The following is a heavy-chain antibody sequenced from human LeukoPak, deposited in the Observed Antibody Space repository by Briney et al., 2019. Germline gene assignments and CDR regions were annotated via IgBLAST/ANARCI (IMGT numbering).Heavy chain of an antibody. CDR3: ARHRYYGSGSYSLNWFDP. J-gene: IGHJ5*02. D-gene: IGHD3-10*01. CDR1: GGSISSSSYY. V-gene: IGHV4-39*01. Sequence: SETLSLTCTVSGGSISSSSYYWGWIRQPPGKGLEWIGSIYYSESTYYNPSLKSRVTISVDTSKNQFSLKLSSVTAADTAVHHYARHRYYGSGSYSLNWFDPWGQGTLVTVSS. CDR2: IYYSEST.